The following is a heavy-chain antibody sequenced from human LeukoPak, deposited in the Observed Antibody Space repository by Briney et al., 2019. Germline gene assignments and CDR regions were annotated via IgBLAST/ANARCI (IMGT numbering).Heavy chain of an antibody. CDR3: ARGRDYYYVDD. J-gene: IGHJ4*02. D-gene: IGHD2-21*02. CDR2: ISSNRGGT. CDR1: GFVFSSYA. V-gene: IGHV3-64*02. Sequence: PGGSLRFSCAASGFVFSSYALPWVRQAPGKGLEYASAISSNRGGTFYADSVKGRFTISRDNSKNTVYLQMGSLRVEDMAVYYCARGRDYYYVDDWGQGTLVAVSS.